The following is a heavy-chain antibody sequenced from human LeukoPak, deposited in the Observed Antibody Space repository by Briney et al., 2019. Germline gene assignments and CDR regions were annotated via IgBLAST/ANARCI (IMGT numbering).Heavy chain of an antibody. D-gene: IGHD4-11*01. CDR2: ISWNSGSI. CDR1: GFTFDDYA. Sequence: PGRSLRLSCAASGFTFDDYAMHWVRQAPGKGLEWVSGISWNSGSIGYADSVKGRFTISRDNSKNTLYLQMNSLRAEDTAVYYCAKEDRLQPRYYFDYWGQGTLVTVSS. V-gene: IGHV3-9*01. CDR3: AKEDRLQPRYYFDY. J-gene: IGHJ4*02.